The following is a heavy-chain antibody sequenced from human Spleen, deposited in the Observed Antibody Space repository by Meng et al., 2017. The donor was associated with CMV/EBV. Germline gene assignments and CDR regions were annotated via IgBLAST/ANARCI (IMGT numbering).Heavy chain of an antibody. CDR1: GGSISSSSYY. V-gene: IGHV4-39*07. J-gene: IGHJ5*02. CDR2: IYYSGST. Sequence: LPLQEVGPGLVKPSETLSLTCTVSGGSISSSSYYWGWIRQPPGKGLEWIGSIYYSGSTYYNPSLKSRVTISVDTSKNQFSLKLSSVTAADTAVYYCARVPTIAAAFPGWFDPWGQGTLVTVSS. CDR3: ARVPTIAAAFPGWFDP. D-gene: IGHD6-13*01.